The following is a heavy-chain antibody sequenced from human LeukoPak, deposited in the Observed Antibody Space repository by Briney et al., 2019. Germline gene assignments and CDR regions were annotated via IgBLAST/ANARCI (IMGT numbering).Heavy chain of an antibody. CDR1: GGSFSGYY. D-gene: IGHD6-13*01. CDR3: ARPWYSSSWYDY. V-gene: IGHV4-34*01. CDR2: INHSGST. J-gene: IGHJ4*02. Sequence: PSETLSLTCAVYGGSFSGYYWSWIRQPPGKGLERIGEINHSGSTNYNPSLKSRVTISVDTSKNQFSLKLSSVTAADTAVYYCARPWYSSSWYDYWGQGTLVTVSS.